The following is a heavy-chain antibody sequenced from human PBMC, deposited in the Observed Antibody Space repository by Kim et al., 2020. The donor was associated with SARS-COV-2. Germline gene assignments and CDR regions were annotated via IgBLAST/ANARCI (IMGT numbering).Heavy chain of an antibody. J-gene: IGHJ6*02. CDR3: ARDNVYYDSSGYYYGSVNGMDV. V-gene: IGHV4-59*13. Sequence: SETLSLTCTVSGGSISSYYWSWIRQPPGKGLEWIGYIYYSGSTNYNPSLKSRVTISVDTSKNQFSLKLSSVTAADTAVYYCARDNVYYDSSGYYYGSVNGMDVWGQGTTVTVSS. D-gene: IGHD3-22*01. CDR2: IYYSGST. CDR1: GGSISSYY.